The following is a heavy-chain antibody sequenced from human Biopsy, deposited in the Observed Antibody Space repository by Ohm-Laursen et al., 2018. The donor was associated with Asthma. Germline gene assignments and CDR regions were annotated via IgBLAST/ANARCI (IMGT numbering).Heavy chain of an antibody. J-gene: IGHJ4*02. Sequence: ASVKVSCKASGYPFIGYHIHWMRQAPGQGLEWMGWISAYNGNTNYAQKLQGRVTMTTDASTSTAYMELRSLRSDDTAVYYCARDGPVGAPSDYWGQGTLVTVSS. D-gene: IGHD1-26*01. V-gene: IGHV1-18*04. CDR3: ARDGPVGAPSDY. CDR2: ISAYNGNT. CDR1: GYPFIGYH.